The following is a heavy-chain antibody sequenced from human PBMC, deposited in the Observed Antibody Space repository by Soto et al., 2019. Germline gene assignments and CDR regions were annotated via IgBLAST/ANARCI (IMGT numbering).Heavy chain of an antibody. CDR3: ARGRTVRNYADDSSDYFYFFDY. CDR1: GDSISTFY. Sequence: SETLSLTCTVSGDSISTFYWGWMRQSPGKELEWIGYVYYTGSTNYNPSLKSRVTTSVDRSKNQFSLKLTSANAADTAVYYCARGRTVRNYADDSSDYFYFFDYWGQGAQVTVSS. D-gene: IGHD3-22*01. CDR2: VYYTGST. J-gene: IGHJ4*02. V-gene: IGHV4-59*01.